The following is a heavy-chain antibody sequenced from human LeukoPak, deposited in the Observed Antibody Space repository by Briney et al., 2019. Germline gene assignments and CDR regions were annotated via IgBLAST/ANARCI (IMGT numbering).Heavy chain of an antibody. CDR1: GFPFRSRY. D-gene: IGHD3-3*01. CDR2: IYSGGST. Sequence: PGGSLRLSCEVSGFPFRSRYMTWVRQAPGKGLECVSVIYSGGSTYYIDSVRGRFTISRDISNSTMCLEMNDLRVEDTAMYYCASLEGGPTDGRWGQGTLVTVSS. V-gene: IGHV3-53*01. J-gene: IGHJ4*02. CDR3: ASLEGGPTDGR.